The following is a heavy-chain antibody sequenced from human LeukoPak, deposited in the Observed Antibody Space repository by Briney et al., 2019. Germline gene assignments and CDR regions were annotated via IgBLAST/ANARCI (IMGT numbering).Heavy chain of an antibody. CDR3: ARLAGLLGY. V-gene: IGHV4-39*07. J-gene: IGHJ4*02. D-gene: IGHD1-26*01. CDR1: GGSISSSSYY. Sequence: SETLSLTCTVSGGSISSSSYYWSWIRQPPGKGLEWIGEINHSGSTNYNPSLKSRVTISVDTSKNQFSLKLSSVTAADTAVYYCARLAGLLGYWGQGTLVTVSS. CDR2: INHSGST.